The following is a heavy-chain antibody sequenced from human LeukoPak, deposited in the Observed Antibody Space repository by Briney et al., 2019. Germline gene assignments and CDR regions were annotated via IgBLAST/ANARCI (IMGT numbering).Heavy chain of an antibody. D-gene: IGHD3-22*01. CDR2: ISYDGSNK. CDR1: GFTFSSYG. CDR3: ARDADTSEFFSWLDL. V-gene: IGHV3-30*03. Sequence: PGRSLRLSCAASGFTFSSYGMHWVRQAPGKGLEWVAVISYDGSNKYYADPVKGRFTISRDNSKNTLYLQMTTLRAEDTAVYYCARDADTSEFFSWLDLWGQGTLVTVSS. J-gene: IGHJ5*02.